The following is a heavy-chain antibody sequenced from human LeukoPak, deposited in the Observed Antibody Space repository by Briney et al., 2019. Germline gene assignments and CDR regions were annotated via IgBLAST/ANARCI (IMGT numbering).Heavy chain of an antibody. D-gene: IGHD6-19*01. CDR1: GFTFSSYS. Sequence: GGSLRLSCAASGFTFSSYSMNWVRQAPGKGLEWVSSISSSSSYIYYADSVKGRFTISRDNAKNSLYLQMNSLRAEDTAVYYCARELGWEWLSGGDWGDSDYWGQGTLVTVSS. CDR3: ARELGWEWLSGGDWGDSDY. V-gene: IGHV3-21*01. CDR2: ISSSSSYI. J-gene: IGHJ4*02.